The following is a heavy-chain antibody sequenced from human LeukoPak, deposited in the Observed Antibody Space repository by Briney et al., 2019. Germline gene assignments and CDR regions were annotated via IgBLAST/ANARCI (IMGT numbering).Heavy chain of an antibody. V-gene: IGHV1-69*13. Sequence: SVKVSCKASGYTFTGYYMHWVRQAPGQGLEWMGGITPIFRTPNYAQKFQGRVTITAVESMSTAYMELRSLRSEDTAVYYCARGWLAETTVVTPYNYWGQGTLVTVSS. CDR1: GYTFTGYY. CDR2: ITPIFRTP. CDR3: ARGWLAETTVVTPYNY. J-gene: IGHJ4*02. D-gene: IGHD2-21*02.